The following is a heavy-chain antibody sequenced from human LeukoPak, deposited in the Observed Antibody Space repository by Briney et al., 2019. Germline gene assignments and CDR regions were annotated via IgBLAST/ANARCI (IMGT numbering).Heavy chain of an antibody. D-gene: IGHD6-19*01. CDR2: INHSGST. CDR1: GGFISSRSYY. CDR3: AGGFQGDSSGWYFFSWFDP. J-gene: IGHJ5*02. Sequence: SETLSLTCTVSGGFISSRSYYWGWIRQPPGKGLEWIGEINHSGSTKYNPSLKSRVTMSVDTSKNQFSLKLSSVTAADTAVYYCAGGFQGDSSGWYFFSWFDPWGQGTLVTVSS. V-gene: IGHV4-39*07.